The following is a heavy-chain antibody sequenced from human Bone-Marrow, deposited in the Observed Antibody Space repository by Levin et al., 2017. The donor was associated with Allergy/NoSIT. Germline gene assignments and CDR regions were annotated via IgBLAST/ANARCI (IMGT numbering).Heavy chain of an antibody. CDR2: VYYTGST. J-gene: IGHJ4*02. CDR3: ARTAGPLFDY. Sequence: SETLSLTCSVSGGSIGGYYLSWIRQPPGKGLEWLGTVYYTGSTNYNPSLKSRVNISVDTSKNQVSLKLSSVTAADTAVYYCARTAGPLFDYWGQGTLVTVSS. V-gene: IGHV4-59*01. CDR1: GGSIGGYY.